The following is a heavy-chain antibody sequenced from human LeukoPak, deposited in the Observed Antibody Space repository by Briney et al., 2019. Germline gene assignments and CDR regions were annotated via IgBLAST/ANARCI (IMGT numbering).Heavy chain of an antibody. D-gene: IGHD3-3*01. Sequence: PGGSLRLSCAASGFTFTNFEMNWVRQAPGKGLEWVSILYSDGTTFYADSVNDRFTISRDNSKNSLLLQMNSLRPEDTGVYYCASVFWSGSWGQGTLVTVSS. CDR3: ASVFWSGS. V-gene: IGHV3-66*01. CDR1: GFTFTNFE. CDR2: LYSDGTT. J-gene: IGHJ5*02.